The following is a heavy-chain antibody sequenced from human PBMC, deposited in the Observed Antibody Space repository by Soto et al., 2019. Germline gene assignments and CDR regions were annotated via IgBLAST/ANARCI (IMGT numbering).Heavy chain of an antibody. V-gene: IGHV3-9*01. CDR3: AKDIWFGDSGLYYGMDV. D-gene: IGHD3-10*01. J-gene: IGHJ6*02. CDR1: GFTFDDYA. Sequence: HPGGSLRLSCAASGFTFDDYAMHWVRQAPGKGLEWVSGISWNSGSIGYADSVKGRFTISRDNAKNSLYLQMNSLRAEDTALYYCAKDIWFGDSGLYYGMDVWGQGTTVTVSS. CDR2: ISWNSGSI.